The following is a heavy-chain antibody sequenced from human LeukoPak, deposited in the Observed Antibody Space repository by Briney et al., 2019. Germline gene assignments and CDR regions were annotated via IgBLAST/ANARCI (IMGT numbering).Heavy chain of an antibody. Sequence: GWSLRLSCAASGFTVSSNYMSWVRQGPGKGLAWVSVIYSGGSTYYADSVKGRFTVSRDNSKNTLCLQMNNLRAEDTAVYYCATSSSSWYSFDYWGQGTLVTVSS. CDR3: ATSSSSWYSFDY. D-gene: IGHD6-13*01. J-gene: IGHJ4*02. V-gene: IGHV3-66*01. CDR2: IYSGGST. CDR1: GFTVSSNY.